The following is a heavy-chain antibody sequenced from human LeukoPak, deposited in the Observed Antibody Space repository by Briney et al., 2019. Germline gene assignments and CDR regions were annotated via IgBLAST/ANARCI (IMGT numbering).Heavy chain of an antibody. CDR3: ARARSYLDAFDI. CDR2: INHSGST. Sequence: SETLSLTCTVSGGSISSGSYYWGWIRQPPGKGLEWIGEINHSGSTNYNPSLKSRVTISVDTSKNQFSLKLSSVTAADTAVYYCARARSYLDAFDIWGQGTMVTVSS. CDR1: GGSISSGSYY. J-gene: IGHJ3*02. V-gene: IGHV4-39*07. D-gene: IGHD1-26*01.